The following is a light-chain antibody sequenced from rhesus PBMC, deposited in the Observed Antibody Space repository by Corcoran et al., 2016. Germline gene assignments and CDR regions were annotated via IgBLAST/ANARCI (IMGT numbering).Light chain of an antibody. J-gene: IGKJ1*01. CDR2: KAS. CDR1: QGISSY. CDR3: QQHNSYPLT. V-gene: IGKV1-25*01. Sequence: DIQMTQSPSSLSASVGDTVTITCRASQGISSYLAWYQQKPGKAPKLLNYKASTLQSGVPLRFSGSGSGTGFTLTISSLQPEDFATYYCQQHNSYPLTFGQGTKVEIK.